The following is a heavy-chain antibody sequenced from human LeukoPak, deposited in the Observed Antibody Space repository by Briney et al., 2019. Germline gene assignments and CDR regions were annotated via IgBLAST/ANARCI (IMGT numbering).Heavy chain of an antibody. J-gene: IGHJ4*02. D-gene: IGHD5-24*01. V-gene: IGHV1-69*04. Sequence: ASVKVSCKASGGTFSNYGISWVRQAPGQGLEWMGRIIPILGIAKYAQKFQGRVTITADKSTSTGYMELNSLRSEDTAVYYCARGGGDGYNVIDYWGQGTLVTVSS. CDR1: GGTFSNYG. CDR2: IIPILGIA. CDR3: ARGGGDGYNVIDY.